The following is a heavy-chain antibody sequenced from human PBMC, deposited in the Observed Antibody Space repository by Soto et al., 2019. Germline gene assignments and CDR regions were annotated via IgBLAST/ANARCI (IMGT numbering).Heavy chain of an antibody. CDR1: ADSFSNYA. D-gene: IGHD6-13*01. J-gene: IGHJ3*01. CDR2: IIPMFGTT. V-gene: IGHV1-69*01. CDR3: ARWSSTPTEDAFDV. Sequence: QVQLVQSAAEVKKPGSSLKVSCMASADSFSNYAITWVRQAPVQGLEWMGGIIPMFGTTNYAQKFQARVAITADESRSTGYLDLNTLKSEDPAVYFCARWSSTPTEDAFDVWGQGTLVKVSS.